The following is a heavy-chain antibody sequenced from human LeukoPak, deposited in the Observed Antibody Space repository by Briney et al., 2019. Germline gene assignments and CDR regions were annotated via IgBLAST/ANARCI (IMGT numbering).Heavy chain of an antibody. D-gene: IGHD3-22*01. V-gene: IGHV1-2*02. J-gene: IGHJ4*02. CDR1: GYTFTGYY. CDR3: ARWVPLRSGFYSNYFDY. Sequence: GASVKVSCKASGYTFTGYYMHWVRQAPGQGLEWMGWINPNSGGTNYAQKFQGRVTMTRDTSISTAYMELSRLRSDDTAVYYCARWVPLRSGFYSNYFDYWGQGTLVTVSS. CDR2: INPNSGGT.